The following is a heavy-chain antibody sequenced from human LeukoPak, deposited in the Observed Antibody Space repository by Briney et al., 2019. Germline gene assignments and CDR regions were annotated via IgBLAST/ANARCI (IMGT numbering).Heavy chain of an antibody. V-gene: IGHV3-21*05. CDR2: INDDSSDI. D-gene: IGHD2-2*01. CDR3: ARDTFQPGLIDS. CDR1: GCTLSLYA. Sequence: GGSLRLSCAASGCTLSLYAMNWVRQAPGKGLEWISYINDDSSDIHYAGSVRGRFTISRDDARKTLYLQLSSLRVEDTAVYYCARDTFQPGLIDSWGQGTLVTVSS. J-gene: IGHJ4*02.